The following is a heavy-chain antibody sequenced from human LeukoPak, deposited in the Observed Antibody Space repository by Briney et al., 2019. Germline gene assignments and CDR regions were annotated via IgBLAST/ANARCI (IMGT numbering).Heavy chain of an antibody. CDR2: IRYDGSNK. CDR1: GFTFSSYG. V-gene: IGHV3-30*02. Sequence: GGSLRLSCAASGFTFSSYGMHWVRQAPGKGLEWVAFIRYDGSNKYYADSVKGRFTISRDNSKRTLSLQINSLRPDDTAVYYCAKDGSWSCTDWGQGTLVTVSS. D-gene: IGHD2-8*02. J-gene: IGHJ4*02. CDR3: AKDGSWSCTD.